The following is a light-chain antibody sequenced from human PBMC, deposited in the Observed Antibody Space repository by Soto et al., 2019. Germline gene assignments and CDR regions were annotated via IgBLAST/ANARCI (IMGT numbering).Light chain of an antibody. CDR1: QDISSW. V-gene: IGKV1D-12*01. CDR2: GIS. CDR3: LQANSFPVT. Sequence: DIPMTQSPSSVSASVGDGVTITCRASQDISSWLAWYQQKPGKAPKLLIYGISRLQSGVPSRFSGSGSGTDFTLTISSLQPEDCATYYCLQANSFPVTFGPGTKLDIK. J-gene: IGKJ3*01.